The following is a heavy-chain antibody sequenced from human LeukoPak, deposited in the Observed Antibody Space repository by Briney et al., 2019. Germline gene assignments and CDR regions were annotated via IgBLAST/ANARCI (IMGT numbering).Heavy chain of an antibody. Sequence: ASVKVSCKASGYTFTGYYMHWVRQAPGQGLEWMGWINPNSGGTNYAQKFQGRVTMTRDTSISTAYMELSRLRSDDTAVYYCAKSITIFGVVITQETFDYWGQGTLVTVSS. D-gene: IGHD3-3*01. J-gene: IGHJ4*02. CDR3: AKSITIFGVVITQETFDY. CDR1: GYTFTGYY. CDR2: INPNSGGT. V-gene: IGHV1-2*02.